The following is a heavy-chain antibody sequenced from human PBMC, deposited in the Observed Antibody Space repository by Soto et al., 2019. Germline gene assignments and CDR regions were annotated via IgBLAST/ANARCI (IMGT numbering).Heavy chain of an antibody. D-gene: IGHD1-7*01. Sequence: QVQLVQSGSAVKKPGSSVKVSCKASRDTFSIYTISWVRQAPGQVLEWMGRVIPIFDITSYTQRFQGRVTITEDKSTTTVYMELSSLRSEDTAVYYCATDRDNSNLPKFDLWGQGTLVTVSS. CDR2: VIPIFDIT. CDR1: RDTFSIYT. CDR3: ATDRDNSNLPKFDL. J-gene: IGHJ4*02. V-gene: IGHV1-69*02.